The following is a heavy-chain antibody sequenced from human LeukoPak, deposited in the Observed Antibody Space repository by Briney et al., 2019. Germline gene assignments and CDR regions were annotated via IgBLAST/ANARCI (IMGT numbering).Heavy chain of an antibody. V-gene: IGHV1-2*02. Sequence: ASVKVSCKASTYTFTGYYMHWVRQAPGQGLEWMGWINPNSGGTNYAQKFQGRVTMTRDTSISTAYMELSRLRSDDTAVYYCATAAAARAYYYDSSGYLAFDYWGQGTLVTVSS. CDR3: ATAAAARAYYYDSSGYLAFDY. D-gene: IGHD3-22*01. J-gene: IGHJ4*02. CDR2: INPNSGGT. CDR1: TYTFTGYY.